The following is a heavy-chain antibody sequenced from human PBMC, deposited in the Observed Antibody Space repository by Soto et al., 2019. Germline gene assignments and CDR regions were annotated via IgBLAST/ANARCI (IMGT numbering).Heavy chain of an antibody. CDR2: IYYSGST. D-gene: IGHD3-16*01. CDR3: ARDTYYDYVWGSYDLSSAFDI. J-gene: IGHJ3*02. Sequence: SETLSLTCTVSGGSISSYYWSWIRQPPGKGLEWIGYIYYSGSTNYIPSLKSRVTISVDTSKNQFSLKLSSVTAADTAVYYCARDTYYDYVWGSYDLSSAFDIWGQGTMVTVSS. V-gene: IGHV4-59*01. CDR1: GGSISSYY.